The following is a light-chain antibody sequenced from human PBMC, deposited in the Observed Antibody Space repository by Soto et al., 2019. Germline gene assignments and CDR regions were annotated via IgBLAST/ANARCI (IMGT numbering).Light chain of an antibody. CDR2: DTP. CDR1: QSIPRF. J-gene: IGKJ4*01. CDR3: QQRCSWLT. Sequence: EIVLTQSPATLSLSPGERATLSCRGRQSIPRFLAWYQQKPCQAPRLLIHDTPITATPIPARFSGSGSGTDFTLTILSPEPEDFSVYHYQQRCSWLTFGGGTKVEIK. V-gene: IGKV3-11*01.